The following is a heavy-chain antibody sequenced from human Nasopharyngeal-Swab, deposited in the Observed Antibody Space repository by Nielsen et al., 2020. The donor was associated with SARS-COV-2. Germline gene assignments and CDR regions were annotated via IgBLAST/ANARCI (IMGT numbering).Heavy chain of an antibody. V-gene: IGHV3-73*01. CDR3: AKDLGVESPLWFDY. CDR2: IGDKDHNYAT. Sequence: GESLKISCAASGFIFSASAIHWVRQASGKGLEWVGRIGDKDHNYATTYGASVQGRFTISRDDSKNTAFLQMDSLKTEDTAIYYCAKDLGVESPLWFDYWGQGTLLTVSS. J-gene: IGHJ4*02. D-gene: IGHD4-23*01. CDR1: GFIFSASA.